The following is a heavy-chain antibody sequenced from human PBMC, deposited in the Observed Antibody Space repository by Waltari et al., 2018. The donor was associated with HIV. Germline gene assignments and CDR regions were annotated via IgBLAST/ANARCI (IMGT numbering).Heavy chain of an antibody. CDR3: ARPRLGRDDGFDV. V-gene: IGHV5-51*01. Sequence: EVRLVQSAAEVKKAGESLKISCNTFGYSFTSYWIGWVRQVPGKGLEWMGIIYPADSDTRYSPSFQGQVIMSVDKSASIAHLQWNSLRASDTAIYYCARPRLGRDDGFDVWGQGTTVIVSS. CDR1: GYSFTSYW. J-gene: IGHJ3*01. D-gene: IGHD1-26*01. CDR2: IYPADSDT.